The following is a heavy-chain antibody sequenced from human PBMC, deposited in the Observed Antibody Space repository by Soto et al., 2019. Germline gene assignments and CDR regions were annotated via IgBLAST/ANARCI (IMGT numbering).Heavy chain of an antibody. V-gene: IGHV3-33*01. J-gene: IGHJ3*02. CDR3: ARAFDIPHDAFDI. CDR2: IWYDGSNK. D-gene: IGHD3-9*01. Sequence: GGAVRLSCAASGFTFSSYGMHWVRQAPGKGLEWVAVIWYDGSNKYYADSVKGRFTISRDNSKNTLYLQMNSLRAEDTAVYYCARAFDIPHDAFDIWGQGTMVTVSS. CDR1: GFTFSSYG.